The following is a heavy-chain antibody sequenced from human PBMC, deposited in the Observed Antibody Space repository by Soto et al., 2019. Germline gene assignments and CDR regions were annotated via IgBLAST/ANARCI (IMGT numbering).Heavy chain of an antibody. V-gene: IGHV1-69*06. J-gene: IGHJ4*02. CDR1: GGTFSSYT. Sequence: QVQLVQSGAEVKKPGSSVNVSCKASGGTFSSYTISWVRPAPGQGLEWMGGIIPIYGTANYGQKFKGRVTITADRSTRTASMDLSILRSEDTALYSGAPGTTWIPRALFNSGQGTLVTVSS. CDR3: APGTTWIPRALFN. D-gene: IGHD1-1*01. CDR2: IIPIYGTA.